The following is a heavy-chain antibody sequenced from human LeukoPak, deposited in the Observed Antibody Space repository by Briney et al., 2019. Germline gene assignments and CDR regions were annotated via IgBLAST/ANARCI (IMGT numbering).Heavy chain of an antibody. D-gene: IGHD6-13*01. V-gene: IGHV3-48*03. CDR1: GFTFSSYE. CDR3: ARSRGLAAALSYFYFYMDV. Sequence: GGSLRLSCAASGFTFSSYEMNWVRQAPGKGLEWVSYISSSGSTIYYADSVKGRFTISRDNAKNSLYLQMNSLRAEDTAVYYCARSRGLAAALSYFYFYMDVWGKGTTVTISS. J-gene: IGHJ6*03. CDR2: ISSSGSTI.